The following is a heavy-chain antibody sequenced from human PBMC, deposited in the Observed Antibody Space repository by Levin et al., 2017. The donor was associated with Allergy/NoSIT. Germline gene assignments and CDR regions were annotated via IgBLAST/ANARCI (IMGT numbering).Heavy chain of an antibody. CDR1: GFNFREHV. CDR2: ISISGGYT. D-gene: IGHD2-15*01. J-gene: IGHJ4*02. Sequence: GGSLRLSCTASGFNFREHVISWVRQAPGKGLEWLASISISGGYTDYADSVKGRFTISRDNSRNTVYLEMDSLRVEDTAVYFCARDSGVCLWALLLCSVDSRVFDYWGQGSPVTVSS. CDR3: ARDSGVCLWALLLCSVDSRVFDY. V-gene: IGHV3-23*01.